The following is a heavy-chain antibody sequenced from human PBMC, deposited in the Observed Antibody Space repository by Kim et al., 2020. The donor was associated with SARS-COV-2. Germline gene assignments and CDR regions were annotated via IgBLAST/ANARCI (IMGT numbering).Heavy chain of an antibody. CDR2: ISYDGSNK. V-gene: IGHV3-30*04. Sequence: GGSLRLSCAASGFTFSSYAMHWVRQAPGKGLEWVAVISYDGSNKYYADSVKGRFTISRDNSKNTLYLQMNSLRAEDTAVYYCASQNWSGRNGGSYWGQGTLVTVSS. CDR3: ASQNWSGRNGGSY. CDR1: GFTFSSYA. D-gene: IGHD3-10*01. J-gene: IGHJ4*02.